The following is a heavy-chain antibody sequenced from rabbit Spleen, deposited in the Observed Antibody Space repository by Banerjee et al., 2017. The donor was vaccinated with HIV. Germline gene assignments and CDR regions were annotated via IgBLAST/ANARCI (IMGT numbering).Heavy chain of an antibody. CDR1: GFSLSTNYW. J-gene: IGHJ6*01. V-gene: IGHV1S40*01. D-gene: IGHD1-1*01. CDR3: ARDTSSSFSSYGMDL. Sequence: QSLEESGGDLVQPGASLTLTCTASGFSLSTNYWICWVRQAPGKGLEWIACIYGGSSGSTYYVNWAKGRFTISKTSSTTVTLQMASLTAADTATYFCARDTSSSFSSYGMDLWGPGTLVTVS. CDR2: IYGGSSGST.